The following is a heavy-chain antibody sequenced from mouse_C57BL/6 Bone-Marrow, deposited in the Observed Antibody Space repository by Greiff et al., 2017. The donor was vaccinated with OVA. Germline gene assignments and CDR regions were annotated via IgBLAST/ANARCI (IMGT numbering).Heavy chain of an antibody. V-gene: IGHV1-55*01. D-gene: IGHD1-1*01. Sequence: QVQLQQPGAELVKPGASVKMSCKASGYTFTSYWITWVKQRPGQGLEWIGDIYPGSGSTNYNEKFKSKATLTVDTSSSTAYMQLSSLTSEDSAVYYCARSRNCASSSHWYFDVWGTGTTVTVSS. CDR3: ARSRNCASSSHWYFDV. J-gene: IGHJ1*03. CDR1: GYTFTSYW. CDR2: IYPGSGST.